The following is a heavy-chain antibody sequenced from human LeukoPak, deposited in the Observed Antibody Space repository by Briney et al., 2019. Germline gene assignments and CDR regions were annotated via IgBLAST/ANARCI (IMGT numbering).Heavy chain of an antibody. J-gene: IGHJ4*02. CDR2: IRYDGSNK. Sequence: GGSLRLSCAASGFTFSSYGMHWVRQAPGKGLEWVAFIRYDGSNKYYADSVKGRFTISRDNSKNTLYLQMNSLRAEDAAVYYCAKQVESGYYQGKKDIRSGDYWGQGTLVTVSS. CDR1: GFTFSSYG. CDR3: AKQVESGYYQGKKDIRSGDY. D-gene: IGHD3-3*01. V-gene: IGHV3-30*02.